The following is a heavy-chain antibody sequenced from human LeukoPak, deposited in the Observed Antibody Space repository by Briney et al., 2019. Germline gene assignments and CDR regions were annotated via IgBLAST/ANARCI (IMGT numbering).Heavy chain of an antibody. Sequence: PGGSLRLSCAASGFTFGSFGMNWVRQAPGRGLEWVLYISSSGNAIYYAESVKGRFTISRDNARNSLYLQMDSLRVEDTAVYYCARAPLEVVGIDYWGQGTLVTVSS. J-gene: IGHJ4*02. CDR2: ISSSGNAI. D-gene: IGHD3-22*01. V-gene: IGHV3-48*01. CDR3: ARAPLEVVGIDY. CDR1: GFTFGSFG.